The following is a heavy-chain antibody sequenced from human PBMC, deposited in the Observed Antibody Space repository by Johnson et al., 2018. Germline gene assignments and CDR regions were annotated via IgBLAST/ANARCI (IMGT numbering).Heavy chain of an antibody. CDR1: GFTFSSYA. Sequence: QVQLVQSGGGVVQPGRSXRLSCAASGFTFSSYAMHWVRQAPGKGLEWVAVISYEGSNKYYADSVKGRFTRSTDNSKNTLYLQMKSLRAEDTAVYSCAKHVRGSREGYGVGAHRDYYYMDVWGKGTTVTVSS. D-gene: IGHD5-24*01. CDR3: AKHVRGSREGYGVGAHRDYYYMDV. J-gene: IGHJ6*03. CDR2: ISYEGSNK. V-gene: IGHV3-30-3*02.